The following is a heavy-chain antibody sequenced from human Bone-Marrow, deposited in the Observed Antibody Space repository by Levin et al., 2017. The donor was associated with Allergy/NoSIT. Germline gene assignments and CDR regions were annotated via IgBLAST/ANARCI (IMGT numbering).Heavy chain of an antibody. J-gene: IGHJ6*03. V-gene: IGHV4-31*11. CDR2: MYYSGST. D-gene: IGHD3-3*01. CDR1: GGSISSGGYY. CDR3: GRSYYDFWSGYPPPLGYTDV. Sequence: SETLSLTCAVSGGSISSGGYYWTWIRQRPGKGLEWIGYMYYSGSTYYTPSLKSRVTMSVDTSKNQFSLKLSSVTAADTAVYYCGRSYYDFWSGYPPPLGYTDVWGRGTTVTVSS.